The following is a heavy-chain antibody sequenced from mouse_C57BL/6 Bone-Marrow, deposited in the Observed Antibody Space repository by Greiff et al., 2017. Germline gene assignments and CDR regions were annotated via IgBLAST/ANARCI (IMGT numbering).Heavy chain of an antibody. D-gene: IGHD2-12*01. CDR3: AGFTTGRFDY. Sequence: VKLQQPGAELVKPGASVKLSCKASGYTFTSYWMHWVKQRPGQGLEWIGMIHPNSGSTNYNEKFKSKATLTVDKSSSTAYMQLSSLTSDDSAVYYCAGFTTGRFDYWGQGTTLTVSS. J-gene: IGHJ2*01. V-gene: IGHV1-64*01. CDR1: GYTFTSYW. CDR2: IHPNSGST.